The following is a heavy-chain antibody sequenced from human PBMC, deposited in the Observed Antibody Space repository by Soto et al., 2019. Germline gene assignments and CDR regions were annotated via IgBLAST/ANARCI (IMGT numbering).Heavy chain of an antibody. CDR3: ARDRRGYSYAAYYYYGMDV. D-gene: IGHD5-18*01. CDR1: GGTFSSYA. V-gene: IGHV1-69*13. Sequence: SVKVSCKASGGTFSSYAISWVRQAPGQGLEWTGGIIPIFGTANYAQKFQGRVTITADESTSTAYMELSSLRSEDTAVYYCARDRRGYSYAAYYYYGMDVWGQGTTVTAP. J-gene: IGHJ6*02. CDR2: IIPIFGTA.